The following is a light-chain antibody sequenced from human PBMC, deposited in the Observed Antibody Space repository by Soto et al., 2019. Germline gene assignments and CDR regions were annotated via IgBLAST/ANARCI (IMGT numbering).Light chain of an antibody. Sequence: EIVLTQSPATLSLSPGERATLSCRASQSVSSYLAWYQQKPGQAPRLLIYDASNRATGIPARFSGSGSGTDFTLPISGLEPADFAVYYCQQRSNWPRVTFGPGTKVDIK. V-gene: IGKV3-11*01. CDR1: QSVSSY. J-gene: IGKJ3*01. CDR2: DAS. CDR3: QQRSNWPRVT.